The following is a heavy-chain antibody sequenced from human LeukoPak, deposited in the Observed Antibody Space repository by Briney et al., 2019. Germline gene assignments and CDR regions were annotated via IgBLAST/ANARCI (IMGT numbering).Heavy chain of an antibody. J-gene: IGHJ6*02. Sequence: SETLSLTCAVYGGSFSGYYWSWIRRPPGKGLEWIGEINHSGSTNYNTSLKSRVTISLDTSKNQFSLRLSSVTAADTAVYYCARVMTTVTTFKTYSYGMDVWGQGTTVTVSS. D-gene: IGHD4-17*01. CDR3: ARVMTTVTTFKTYSYGMDV. CDR1: GGSFSGYY. V-gene: IGHV4-34*01. CDR2: INHSGST.